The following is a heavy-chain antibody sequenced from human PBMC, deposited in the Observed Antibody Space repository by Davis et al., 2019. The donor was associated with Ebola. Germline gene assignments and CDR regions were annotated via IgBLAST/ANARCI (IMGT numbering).Heavy chain of an antibody. CDR1: GFTFDDYA. Sequence: PGGSLRLSCAASGFTFDDYAIHWVRQAPGKGLEWVSGTSWSGGSLGYADSVKGRFTISRDNAKNSLFLQMNSLRPEDTALYYCAKDISLTGHYYSGMDVWGKGTTVIVTS. CDR3: AKDISLTGHYYSGMDV. V-gene: IGHV3-9*01. CDR2: TSWSGGSL. J-gene: IGHJ6*04.